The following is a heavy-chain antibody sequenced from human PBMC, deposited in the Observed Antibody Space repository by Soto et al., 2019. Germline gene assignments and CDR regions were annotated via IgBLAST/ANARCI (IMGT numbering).Heavy chain of an antibody. CDR2: IPHSGTV. J-gene: IGHJ4*02. V-gene: IGHV4-4*02. D-gene: IGHD3-16*01. Sequence: SETLSLTCDVSSVSITSSNWWTWGRQPPGKGLEWLGKIPHSGTVNYNATLRNRVTISVDKPKNQLSLKLMSVTAADTAVYYCARDYDGFDYWGPGILVTVSS. CDR3: ARDYDGFDY. CDR1: SVSITSSNW.